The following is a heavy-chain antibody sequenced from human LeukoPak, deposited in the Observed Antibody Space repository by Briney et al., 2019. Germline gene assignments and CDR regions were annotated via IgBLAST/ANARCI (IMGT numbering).Heavy chain of an antibody. CDR2: ISGSGSYI. D-gene: IGHD3-3*02. CDR1: GFSFSTYT. J-gene: IGHJ4*02. Sequence: GGSLRLSCAASGFSFSTYTMNWVRQAPGKGLEWVSSISGSGSYIYYSDSVKGRFTISRDNAKNSLSLQMNSLRAEDTAIYYCASHFWNYYRIDYWGQGILVTVSS. CDR3: ASHFWNYYRIDY. V-gene: IGHV3-21*01.